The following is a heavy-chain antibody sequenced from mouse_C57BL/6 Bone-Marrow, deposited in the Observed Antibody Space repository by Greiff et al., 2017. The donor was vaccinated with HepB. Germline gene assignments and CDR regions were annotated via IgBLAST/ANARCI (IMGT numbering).Heavy chain of an antibody. D-gene: IGHD2-14*01. Sequence: VQLQQSGAELVRPGTSVKVSCKASGYAFTNYLIEWVKQRPGQGLEWIGNINPSNGGTNYNEKFKSKATLTVDKSSSTAYMQLSSLTSEDSAVYYCASERYDGAWFAYWGQGTLVTVSA. CDR1: GYAFTNYL. J-gene: IGHJ3*01. CDR3: ASERYDGAWFAY. V-gene: IGHV1-54*01. CDR2: INPSNGGT.